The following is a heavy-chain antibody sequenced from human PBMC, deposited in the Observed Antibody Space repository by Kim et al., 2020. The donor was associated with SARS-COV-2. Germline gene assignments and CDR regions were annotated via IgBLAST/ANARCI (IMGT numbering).Heavy chain of an antibody. CDR3: ATSTSITGTRAIDYYYYGMDV. CDR1: GYTLTELS. CDR2: FDPEDGET. V-gene: IGHV1-24*01. D-gene: IGHD1-20*01. J-gene: IGHJ6*02. Sequence: ASVKVSCKVSGYTLTELSMHWVRQAPGKGLEWMGGFDPEDGETIYAQKFQGRVTMTEDTSTDTAYMELSSLRSEDTAVYYCATSTSITGTRAIDYYYYGMDVWAKGPRSPAP.